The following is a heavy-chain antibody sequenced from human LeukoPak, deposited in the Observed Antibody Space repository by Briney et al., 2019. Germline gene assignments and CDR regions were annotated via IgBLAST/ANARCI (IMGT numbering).Heavy chain of an antibody. J-gene: IGHJ4*02. Sequence: SGGSLRLSCAASGLNFRRRGMNWVRKAPGQGQGWVASIKEDGSEKHYVDFVGGRFTIFRDNGKNSLYLQMNSLRAEDTAVYYCAGDSGWWRFDFWGQGTLVTVSS. CDR3: AGDSGWWRFDF. CDR1: GLNFRRRG. V-gene: IGHV3-7*03. D-gene: IGHD6-13*01. CDR2: IKEDGSEK.